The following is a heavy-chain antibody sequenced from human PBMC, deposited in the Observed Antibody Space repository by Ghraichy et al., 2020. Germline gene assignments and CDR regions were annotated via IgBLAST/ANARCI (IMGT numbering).Heavy chain of an antibody. Sequence: GGSLRLSCAASGFTFSNYAMSWVRQAPGKGLEWVSGIRGSGGSTYYADSVKGRFTLSRDNSKNTLYLQMNSLRAEDTALYYCAKDRHSSGDYYYTFDIWGQGTMVTVSS. CDR2: IRGSGGST. V-gene: IGHV3-23*01. CDR3: AKDRHSSGDYYYTFDI. CDR1: GFTFSNYA. J-gene: IGHJ3*02. D-gene: IGHD3-22*01.